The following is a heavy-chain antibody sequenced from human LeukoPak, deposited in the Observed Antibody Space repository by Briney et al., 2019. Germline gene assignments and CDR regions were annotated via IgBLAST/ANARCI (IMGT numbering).Heavy chain of an antibody. Sequence: GGSLRLSCAASGFTFSAYWMSWVRQAPGKGLEWVANIKQDGSDKYYVDSVKGRFTISRDNAKNSLYLQMNSLRAEDTAVYYCARDSRRNTNWFDPWGQGTLVTVSS. D-gene: IGHD1/OR15-1a*01. CDR2: IKQDGSDK. CDR1: GFTFSAYW. V-gene: IGHV3-7*01. CDR3: ARDSRRNTNWFDP. J-gene: IGHJ5*02.